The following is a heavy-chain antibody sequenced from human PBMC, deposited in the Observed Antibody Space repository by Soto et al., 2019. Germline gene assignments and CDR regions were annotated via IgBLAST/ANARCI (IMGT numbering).Heavy chain of an antibody. Sequence: ASVNVSCKASGYTFTSYAMHWVRQAPGQRLEWMGWINAGNGNTKYSQKFQGRVTITRDTSASTAYMELSSLRSEDTAVYYCANSATVPSTIAYWGQGTLVTVSS. V-gene: IGHV1-3*01. CDR2: INAGNGNT. CDR3: ANSATVPSTIAY. CDR1: GYTFTSYA. J-gene: IGHJ4*02. D-gene: IGHD2-2*02.